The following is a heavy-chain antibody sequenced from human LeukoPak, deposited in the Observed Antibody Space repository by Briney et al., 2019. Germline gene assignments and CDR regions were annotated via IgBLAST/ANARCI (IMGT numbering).Heavy chain of an antibody. CDR1: GFTFSSYA. Sequence: GGSLRLSCAASGFTFSSYAMSWVRQAPGKGLEWVSAISGSGGSTYYADSVKGRFTISRDNSKNTLYLQMNSLRAEDTAVYYCAKEPPSNYYDSSGYLDYWGQGTLVTVSS. CDR3: AKEPPSNYYDSSGYLDY. CDR2: ISGSGGST. D-gene: IGHD3-22*01. V-gene: IGHV3-23*01. J-gene: IGHJ4*02.